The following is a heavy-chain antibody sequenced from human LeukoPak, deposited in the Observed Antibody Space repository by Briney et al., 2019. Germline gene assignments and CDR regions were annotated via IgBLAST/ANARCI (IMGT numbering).Heavy chain of an antibody. J-gene: IGHJ4*02. V-gene: IGHV1-2*02. CDR1: GYTFTGYY. CDR2: INPNSGGT. Sequence: ASVKVSCKASGYTFTGYYMHWVRQAPGQGLEWMGWINPNSGGTNYAQKFQGRVTMTRDTSISTAYMELSRLRSDDTAVYYCARDAGRIVRSSSFSNYWGQGTLVTVSS. CDR3: ARDAGRIVRSSSFSNY. D-gene: IGHD6-13*01.